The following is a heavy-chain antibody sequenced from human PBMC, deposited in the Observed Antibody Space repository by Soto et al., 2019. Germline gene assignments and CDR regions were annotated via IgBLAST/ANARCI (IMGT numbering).Heavy chain of an antibody. CDR2: ISYDGSNK. J-gene: IGHJ4*02. CDR1: GFTFSSYA. CDR3: ARDGVARYFEWFPTPRYYFDY. V-gene: IGHV3-30-3*01. Sequence: QVQLVESGGGVVQPGRSLRLSCAASGFTFSSYAMHWVRQAPGKGLEWVAVISYDGSNKYYADSVKGRFSISKDNSKNTLYLQMNSLRAEDTAVYYCARDGVARYFEWFPTPRYYFDYWGQGTLVTVSS. D-gene: IGHD3-9*01.